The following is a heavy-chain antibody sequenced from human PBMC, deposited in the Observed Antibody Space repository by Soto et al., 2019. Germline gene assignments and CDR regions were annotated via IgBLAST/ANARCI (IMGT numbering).Heavy chain of an antibody. Sequence: EVQLLESGGGLVQPGGSLRLSCAASGFTFSSYTMAWVRQAPGKGLEWVSSISGSGGSPYYADSVQGRFTISRDNYKNTVSLQMTSLRAEDTATYHCTKARCTGDDCYGPDCWGHGTLVIVSS. D-gene: IGHD2-21*01. CDR2: ISGSGGSP. J-gene: IGHJ5*01. CDR3: TKARCTGDDCYGPDC. CDR1: GFTFSSYT. V-gene: IGHV3-23*01.